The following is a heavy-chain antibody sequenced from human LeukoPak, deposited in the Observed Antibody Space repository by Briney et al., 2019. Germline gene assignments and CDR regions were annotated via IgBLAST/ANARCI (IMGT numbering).Heavy chain of an antibody. CDR3: ARESFVGLFDY. Sequence: GGSLRLSCAASGFTFSSYWMSWVRQAPGKGLEWVANIKQDGSEKYYVDSVKGRFTISRDNAKNSLYLQMNSLRAEDTAVYFCARESFVGLFDYWGQGTLVTVSS. CDR2: IKQDGSEK. D-gene: IGHD3-16*01. V-gene: IGHV3-7*01. CDR1: GFTFSSYW. J-gene: IGHJ4*02.